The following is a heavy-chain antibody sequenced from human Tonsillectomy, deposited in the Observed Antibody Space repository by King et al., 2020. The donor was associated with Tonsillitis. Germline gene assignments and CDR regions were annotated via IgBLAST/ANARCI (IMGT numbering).Heavy chain of an antibody. V-gene: IGHV1-2*02. J-gene: IGHJ3*01. CDR3: AMADGDSPYNAYDV. CDR1: GFTFTDYY. Sequence: VQLVESGAEMRQPGASVKVSCKASGFTFTDYYMHWVRQAPGQGLEWMGYINLKTGGKKYAQKLLDRVTMTRDTSINTAYMEVMRLKSDDTAVYEWAMADGDSPYNAYDVGGQGTVVT. CDR2: INLKTGGK. D-gene: IGHD5-24*01.